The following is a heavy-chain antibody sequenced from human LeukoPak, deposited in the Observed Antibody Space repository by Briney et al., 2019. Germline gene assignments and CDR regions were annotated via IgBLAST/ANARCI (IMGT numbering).Heavy chain of an antibody. J-gene: IGHJ3*02. D-gene: IGHD4/OR15-4a*01. Sequence: GGSLRLSCPASGFTFNSYPVHWVRQAPGKGLEYVSGISRNGGSTYYADSVKGRFTISRDNSKNTLYLQMSSLRAEDTAVYYRVKEGGFMVAPNSAFDIWGQGTMVTVSS. V-gene: IGHV3-64D*06. CDR1: GFTFNSYP. CDR3: VKEGGFMVAPNSAFDI. CDR2: ISRNGGST.